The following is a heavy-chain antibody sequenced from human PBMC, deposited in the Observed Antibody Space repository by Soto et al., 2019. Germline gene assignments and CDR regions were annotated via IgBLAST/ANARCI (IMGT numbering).Heavy chain of an antibody. CDR1: GGSFSGYY. J-gene: IGHJ4*02. D-gene: IGHD3-10*01. CDR3: ARGRITMVRGVRAFDY. V-gene: IGHV4-34*01. CDR2: INHSGST. Sequence: SETLSLTCAVYGGSFSGYYWSWIRQPPGKGLEWIGEINHSGSTNYNPSLKSRVTISVDTSKNQFSLKLSSVTAADTAVYYCARGRITMVRGVRAFDYWGQGTLVTVSS.